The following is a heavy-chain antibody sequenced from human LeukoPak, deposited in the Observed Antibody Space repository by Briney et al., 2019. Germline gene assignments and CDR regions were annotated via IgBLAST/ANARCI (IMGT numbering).Heavy chain of an antibody. CDR2: IYYSGST. Sequence: SQTLSLTCTVSGGSISSYYWSWIRQPPGKGLEWIGYIYYSGSTYYNPSLRSRVTISVNTSKNQFSLKLSSVTAADTAVYYCARSSEGRYYYDSSGFSYYYYYMDVWGKGTTVTISS. CDR3: ARSSEGRYYYDSSGFSYYYYYMDV. V-gene: IGHV4-59*01. D-gene: IGHD3-22*01. CDR1: GGSISSYY. J-gene: IGHJ6*03.